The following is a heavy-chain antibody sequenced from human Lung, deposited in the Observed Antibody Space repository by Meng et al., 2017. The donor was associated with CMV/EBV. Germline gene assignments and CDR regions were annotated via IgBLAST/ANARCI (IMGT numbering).Heavy chain of an antibody. Sequence: VYCKASGYNFTGYYMHWVRQAPGQGLEWMGWISPNSGGTNYAQKFQGRVTMTRDTSISTAYMELSRLRSDDTAVYYCARDLNGDPDYWGQGTLVTVSS. J-gene: IGHJ4*02. CDR3: ARDLNGDPDY. V-gene: IGHV1-2*02. CDR2: ISPNSGGT. CDR1: GYNFTGYY. D-gene: IGHD4-17*01.